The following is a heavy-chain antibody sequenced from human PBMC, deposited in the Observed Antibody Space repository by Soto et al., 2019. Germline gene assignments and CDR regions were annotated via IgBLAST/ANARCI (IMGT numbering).Heavy chain of an antibody. CDR3: ARDVGENYFDY. Sequence: ASVKVSCKASGYTFTGYYMHWVRQAPGQGLEWMGWINPNSGGTNYAEKLKGWVTMTRDTSISTAYMELSRLRYDDTAVYYCARDVGENYFDYWGQGTLVTVSS. CDR1: GYTFTGYY. V-gene: IGHV1-2*04. CDR2: INPNSGGT. J-gene: IGHJ4*02.